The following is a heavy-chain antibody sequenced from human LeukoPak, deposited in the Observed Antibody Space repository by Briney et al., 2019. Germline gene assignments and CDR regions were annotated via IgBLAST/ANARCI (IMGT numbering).Heavy chain of an antibody. V-gene: IGHV1-2*02. Sequence: ASVKVSCTASGYTFTGYYMHWVRQAPGQGLEWMGWINPNSGGTNYAQKFQGRVTMTRDTSISTAYMELSRLRSDDTAVYYCAIRAYCSGGSCYSGYHYYYGMDVWGQGTTVTVSS. D-gene: IGHD2-15*01. CDR3: AIRAYCSGGSCYSGYHYYYGMDV. CDR2: INPNSGGT. CDR1: GYTFTGYY. J-gene: IGHJ6*02.